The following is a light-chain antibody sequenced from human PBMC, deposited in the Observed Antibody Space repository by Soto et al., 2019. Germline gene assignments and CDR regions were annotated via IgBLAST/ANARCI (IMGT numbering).Light chain of an antibody. J-gene: IGLJ2*01. CDR2: EVS. CDR3: SSYAGSNNLGV. CDR1: GSDVGGYNY. V-gene: IGLV2-8*01. Sequence: QSALTQPPSASGSPGQSVTISCTGTGSDVGGYNYVSWYQQHPGKVPKLMIYEVSKRPSGVPDCFSGSKSGNTASLTVSGLQAEDEADYYCSSYAGSNNLGVFGGGTKLTVL.